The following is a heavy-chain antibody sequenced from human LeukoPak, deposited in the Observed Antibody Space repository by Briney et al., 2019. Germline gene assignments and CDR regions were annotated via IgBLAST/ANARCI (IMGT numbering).Heavy chain of an antibody. J-gene: IGHJ3*02. V-gene: IGHV3-23*01. CDR2: IFPSGGEI. Sequence: PGGSLRLSCAASGFTFSTFAMIWVRQPPGKGLEWVSSIFPSGGEIHYADSVRGRFTISRDNSKSTLSLQMNSLRAEDTALYYCAKDILDSSGYSHTHAFDIWGQGTMVTVSS. CDR3: AKDILDSSGYSHTHAFDI. CDR1: GFTFSTFA. D-gene: IGHD3-22*01.